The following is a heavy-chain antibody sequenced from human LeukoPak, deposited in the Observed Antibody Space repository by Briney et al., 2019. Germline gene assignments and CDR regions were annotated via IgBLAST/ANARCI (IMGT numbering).Heavy chain of an antibody. V-gene: IGHV3-9*01. CDR2: ISWNSGSI. Sequence: AGGSLRLSCAASGFIFDDYAMHWVRQAPGKGLECVSGISWNSGSIGYADSVKGRFTISRDNAKNSLYLQMNSLRAEDTALYYCAKDLGGVVPAAVYYYGMDVWGQGTTVTVSS. CDR3: AKDLGGVVPAAVYYYGMDV. CDR1: GFIFDDYA. J-gene: IGHJ6*02. D-gene: IGHD2-2*01.